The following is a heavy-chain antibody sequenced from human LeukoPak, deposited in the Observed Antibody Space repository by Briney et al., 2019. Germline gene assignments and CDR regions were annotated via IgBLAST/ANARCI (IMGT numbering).Heavy chain of an antibody. J-gene: IGHJ4*02. V-gene: IGHV3-33*01. Sequence: GGSLRLSCAASGFTFSSYGMLWVRQAPGKGLEWVAVIWYDGSNKYYADSVKGRFTISRDNSKNTLYLQMNSLRAEDTAVYYCARDKTAINLFDYWGQGTLVTVSS. CDR2: IWYDGSNK. CDR1: GFTFSSYG. CDR3: ARDKTAINLFDY. D-gene: IGHD2-21*02.